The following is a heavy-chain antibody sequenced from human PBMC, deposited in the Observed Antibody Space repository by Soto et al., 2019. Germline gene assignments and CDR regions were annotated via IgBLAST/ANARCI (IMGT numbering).Heavy chain of an antibody. CDR1: GFTFSSYG. CDR2: ISYDGSNK. D-gene: IGHD6-6*01. V-gene: IGHV3-30*18. J-gene: IGHJ4*02. CDR3: AKCKAARLGFDY. Sequence: LRLSCAASGFTFSSYGMHWVRQAPGKGLEWVAVISYDGSNKYYADSVKGRFTISRDNSKNTLYLQMNSLRAEDTAVYYCAKCKAARLGFDYWGQGTLVTVSS.